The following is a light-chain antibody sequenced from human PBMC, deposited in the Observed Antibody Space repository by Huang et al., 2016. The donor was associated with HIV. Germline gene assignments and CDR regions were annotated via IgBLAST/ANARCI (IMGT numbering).Light chain of an antibody. CDR1: RSIGTN. CDR2: GAS. J-gene: IGKJ4*01. Sequence: IILKQSPATLSVSPGEGATLSCRASRSIGTNLAWYQQGTGQSPRLLIYGASTRDTGVPVRFSGSGSGTQFNLSLSSPQSEDFATYYCQHYNNWPPLTFGGGTKVDI. V-gene: IGKV3-15*01. CDR3: QHYNNWPPLT.